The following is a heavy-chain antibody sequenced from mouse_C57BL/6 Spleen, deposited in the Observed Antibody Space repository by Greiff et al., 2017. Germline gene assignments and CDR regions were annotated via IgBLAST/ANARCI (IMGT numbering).Heavy chain of an antibody. D-gene: IGHD3-2*02. V-gene: IGHV1-82*01. CDR3: ARGDSSGYNNFDY. CDR1: GYAFSSSW. J-gene: IGHJ2*01. CDR2: IYPGDGDT. Sequence: VQLVESGPELVKPGASVKISCKASGYAFSSSWMNWVKQRPGKGLEWIGRIYPGDGDTNYNGKFKGKATLTADKSSSTAYRQPISLTSEEAAVYYCARGDSSGYNNFDYWGQGTTLTVSS.